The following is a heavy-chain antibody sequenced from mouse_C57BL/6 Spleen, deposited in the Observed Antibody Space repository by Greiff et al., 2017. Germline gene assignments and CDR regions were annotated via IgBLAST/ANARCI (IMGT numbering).Heavy chain of an antibody. J-gene: IGHJ1*03. V-gene: IGHV2-2*01. D-gene: IGHD1-1*01. CDR1: GFSLTSYG. Sequence: QVQLKESGPGLVQPSQSLSITCTVSGFSLTSYGVHWVRQSPGKGLEWLGVIWSGGSTDYNAAFISRLSISKDNSKSQVFFKMNSLQADDTAIYYCAKNYYGSSPPYWYFDVWGTGTTVTVSS. CDR2: IWSGGST. CDR3: AKNYYGSSPPYWYFDV.